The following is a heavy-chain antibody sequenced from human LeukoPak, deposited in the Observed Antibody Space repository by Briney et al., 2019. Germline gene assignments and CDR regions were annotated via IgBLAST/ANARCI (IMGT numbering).Heavy chain of an antibody. D-gene: IGHD6-13*01. J-gene: IGHJ6*02. CDR1: GYIFTSYD. CDR2: MNPNSVNT. CDR3: ARGGYSSSWGHWGSANYYHYGMDV. Sequence: GASVKGSCTASGYIFTSYDINWVRQATGQGRECMGRMNPNSVNTGYAQKFQGRVTMTRNTSISTAYMELSSLRSEDTAVYYCARGGYSSSWGHWGSANYYHYGMDVWGQGTTVTVSS. V-gene: IGHV1-8*01.